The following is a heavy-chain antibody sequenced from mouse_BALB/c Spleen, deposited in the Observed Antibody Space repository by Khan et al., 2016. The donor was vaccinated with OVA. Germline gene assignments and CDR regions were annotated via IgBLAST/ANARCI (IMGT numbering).Heavy chain of an antibody. CDR1: GYTFSSYW. D-gene: IGHD1-1*01. CDR2: ILPGSGRN. J-gene: IGHJ3*01. V-gene: IGHV1-9*01. Sequence: QVRLQQSGAELMKPGASVKISCKATGYTFSSYWIEWVKQRPGHGLEWIGEILPGSGRNNYNEKFKGKATFTADTSSHTAYMQLSSLTSEDSAVYYCARGNYYGSSSWLGYWGQGTLVTVSA. CDR3: ARGNYYGSSSWLGY.